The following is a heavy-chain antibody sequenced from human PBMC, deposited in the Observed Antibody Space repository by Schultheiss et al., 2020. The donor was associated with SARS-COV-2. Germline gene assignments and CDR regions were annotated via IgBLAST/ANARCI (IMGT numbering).Heavy chain of an antibody. CDR3: ARGGIGNYSLESDWYFDL. D-gene: IGHD4-11*01. CDR2: IIPILGIA. J-gene: IGHJ2*01. V-gene: IGHV1-69*04. CDR1: GGTFSSYA. Sequence: SVKVSCKASGGTFSSYAISWVRQAPGQGLEWMGRIIPILGIANYAQKFQGRVTITADKSTSTAYMELSSLRSEDTAVYYCARGGIGNYSLESDWYFDLWGRGTLVTGSS.